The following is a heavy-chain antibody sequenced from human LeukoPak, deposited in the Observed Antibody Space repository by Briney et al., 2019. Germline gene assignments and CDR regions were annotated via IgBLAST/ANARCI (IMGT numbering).Heavy chain of an antibody. J-gene: IGHJ4*02. CDR3: ASLPINYYDSSGYY. Sequence: SETLSLTCTASGGSISSYYWSWIRQPPGKGLEWIGYIYYSGSTNYNPSLKSRVTISVDTSKNQFSLKLSSVTAADTAVYYCASLPINYYDSSGYYWGQGTLVTVSS. D-gene: IGHD3-22*01. CDR1: GGSISSYY. V-gene: IGHV4-59*08. CDR2: IYYSGST.